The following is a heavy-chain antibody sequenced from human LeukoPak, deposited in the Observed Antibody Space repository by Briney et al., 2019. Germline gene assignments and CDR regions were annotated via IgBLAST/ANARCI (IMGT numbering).Heavy chain of an antibody. D-gene: IGHD2/OR15-2a*01. Sequence: GGSLRLSCAASGFTSSDFGMNWVRQAPGKGLEWVSFIKGDETEKHYVDSLKGRFTISRDNAENSLSLQMNSLTVEDTAVYFCARGRFFYGWGIDVWGQGTTVIVSS. J-gene: IGHJ6*02. V-gene: IGHV3-7*01. CDR1: GFTSSDFG. CDR2: IKGDETEK. CDR3: ARGRFFYGWGIDV.